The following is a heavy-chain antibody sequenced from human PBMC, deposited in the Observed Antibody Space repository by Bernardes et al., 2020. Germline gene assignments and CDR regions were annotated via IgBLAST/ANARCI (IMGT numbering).Heavy chain of an antibody. J-gene: IGHJ4*02. CDR3: AKDVFWWQLDS. Sequence: GRSLKVSCAASGFSFSTNATSWVRQAPGKGLDWVAGIGGDGNTHYADSVRGRFSISRDNSNNMLFLQMDSLRAEDTAMYYCAKDVFWWQLDSWGQGALVTVSS. CDR1: GFSFSTNA. V-gene: IGHV3-23*01. D-gene: IGHD2-8*02. CDR2: IGGDGNT.